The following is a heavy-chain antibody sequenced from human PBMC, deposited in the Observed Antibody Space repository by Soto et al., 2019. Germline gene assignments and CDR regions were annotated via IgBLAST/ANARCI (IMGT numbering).Heavy chain of an antibody. CDR3: ARSFHGSGVYGMDV. CDR1: GGSFSRSNW. V-gene: IGHV4-4*02. D-gene: IGHD3-10*01. CDR2: IYYSGST. J-gene: IGHJ6*02. Sequence: SETLSLTCVVSGGSFSRSNWWSWVRQPPGKGLEWIGEIYYSGSTNYNPSLKSRVTISVDKSKNQFSLRLSSVTAADTAVYYCARSFHGSGVYGMDVWGQGTTVTVSS.